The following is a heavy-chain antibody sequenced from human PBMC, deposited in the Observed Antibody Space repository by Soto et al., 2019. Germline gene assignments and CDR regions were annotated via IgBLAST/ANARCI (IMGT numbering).Heavy chain of an antibody. J-gene: IGHJ1*01. CDR2: TRSKAYGGTT. CDR1: GFTFGDYA. D-gene: IGHD3-3*01. CDR3: TSDAALLRFSPTEYLQH. Sequence: GGSLRLSCTTSGFTFGDYAMSWFRQAPGKGLEWVGFTRSKAYGGTTEYAASVKGRFVISRDDSEGIAYLQMNSLKTEDTAVYYCTSDAALLRFSPTEYLQHWGQGTLVTVSS. V-gene: IGHV3-49*03.